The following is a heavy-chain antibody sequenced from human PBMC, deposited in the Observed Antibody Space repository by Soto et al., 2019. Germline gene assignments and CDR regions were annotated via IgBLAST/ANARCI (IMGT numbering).Heavy chain of an antibody. CDR1: GGSINSGGYY. CDR2: MYYRGST. V-gene: IGHV4-31*03. J-gene: IGHJ4*02. CDR3: ARGYRQSGYSSSWVFDY. D-gene: IGHD6-13*01. Sequence: QVQLRESGPGLVKPSQTLSLTCTVSGGSINSGGYYWNWIRQHPGKGLEWIGYMYYRGSTYYNPSLRSRVIRSADTSENLFSLKLSSVTAADTAVYFCARGYRQSGYSSSWVFDYWGQGTLVNVSS.